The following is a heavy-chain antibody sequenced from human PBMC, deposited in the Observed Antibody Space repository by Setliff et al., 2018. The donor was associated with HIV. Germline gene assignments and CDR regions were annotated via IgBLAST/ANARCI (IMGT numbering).Heavy chain of an antibody. D-gene: IGHD5-12*01. V-gene: IGHV1-69*05. CDR3: ATRLSGYTSYYFDQ. CDR2: IMPIFGVT. CDR1: GGTFTSYA. J-gene: IGHJ4*02. Sequence: GASVKVSCKASGGTFTSYAFNWVRQAPGQRLEWMGEIMPIFGVTKYAQKFQGRLSISTGESTRTAYMELTSLTSEDTAVYFCATRLSGYTSYYFDQWGQGTLVTVSS.